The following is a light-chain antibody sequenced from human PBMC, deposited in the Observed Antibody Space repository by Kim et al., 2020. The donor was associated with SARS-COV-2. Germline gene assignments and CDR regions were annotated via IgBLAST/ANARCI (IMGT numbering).Light chain of an antibody. V-gene: IGKV1-5*01. CDR3: QQYDSYWT. J-gene: IGKJ1*01. Sequence: GDRVTITCRASQRISGWLAWYQQKPGKAPKLLIYDASSLESGVPSRFSGSGSGTEFTLTISSLQPDDFATYYCQQYDSYWTFGQ. CDR1: QRISGW. CDR2: DAS.